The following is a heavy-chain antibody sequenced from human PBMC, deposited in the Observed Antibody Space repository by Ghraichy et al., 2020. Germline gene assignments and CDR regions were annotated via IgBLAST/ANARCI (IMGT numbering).Heavy chain of an antibody. CDR2: ISSSSSYI. D-gene: IGHD3-22*01. J-gene: IGHJ3*02. Sequence: GESLNISCAASGFTFSSYSMNWVRQAPGKGLEWVSSISSSSSYIYYADSVKGRFTISRDNAKNSLYLQMNSLRAEDTAVYYCARDEAMIVVADAFDIWGQGTMVTVSS. CDR1: GFTFSSYS. CDR3: ARDEAMIVVADAFDI. V-gene: IGHV3-21*01.